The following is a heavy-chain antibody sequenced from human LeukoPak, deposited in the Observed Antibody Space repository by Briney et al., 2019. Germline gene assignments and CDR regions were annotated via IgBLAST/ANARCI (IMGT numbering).Heavy chain of an antibody. CDR3: ARHATHSSGWYGYEDY. Sequence: GESLKISCKGSGYSFTSYWIGWVRQMPGKGLEWMGIIYPGDSDTRYSPSFQGQVTISADKSIGTAYLQWSSLKASDTAMYYCARHATHSSGWYGYEDYWGQGTLVTVSS. V-gene: IGHV5-51*01. J-gene: IGHJ4*02. CDR2: IYPGDSDT. CDR1: GYSFTSYW. D-gene: IGHD6-19*01.